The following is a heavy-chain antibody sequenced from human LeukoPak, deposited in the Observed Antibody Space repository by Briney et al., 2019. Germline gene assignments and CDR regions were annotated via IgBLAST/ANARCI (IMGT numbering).Heavy chain of an antibody. CDR3: TTDREITIFGVVIDDLDY. CDR2: IKSKTDGGTT. D-gene: IGHD3-3*01. V-gene: IGHV3-15*07. CDR1: GFTFSNAW. Sequence: GGSLRLTCAASGFTFSNAWMNEVRQAPGKGLEWVGRIKSKTDGGTTDYAAPVKGRFTISRDDSKNTLYLQMNSLKTEDTAVYYCTTDREITIFGVVIDDLDYWGQGTLVTVSS. J-gene: IGHJ4*02.